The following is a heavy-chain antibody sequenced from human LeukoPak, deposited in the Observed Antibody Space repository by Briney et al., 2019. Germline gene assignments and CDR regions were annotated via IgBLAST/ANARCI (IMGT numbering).Heavy chain of an antibody. D-gene: IGHD3-22*01. CDR1: GFTFSSYS. J-gene: IGHJ4*02. V-gene: IGHV3-48*04. CDR3: ARGVGYYDSSGPTP. CDR2: ISSSSSTI. Sequence: GGSLRLSCAASGFTFSSYSMNWVRQAPGKGLEWVSYISSSSSTIYYADSVKGRFTISRDNAKNSLYLQMNSLRAEDTAVYYCARGVGYYDSSGPTPGGQGTLVTVSS.